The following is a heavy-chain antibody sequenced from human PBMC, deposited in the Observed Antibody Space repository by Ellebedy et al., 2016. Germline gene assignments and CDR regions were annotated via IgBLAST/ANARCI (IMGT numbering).Heavy chain of an antibody. J-gene: IGHJ3*02. Sequence: GGSLRLSXTASGFSFRSYAMNWVRQAPGKGLEWVSYINSGSHVTYYADSVKGRFTISRDNAQNSLYLQMDSLRVEDTAVYYCARKGVDAYAGFDIWGQGTMVTVSS. CDR2: INSGSHVT. V-gene: IGHV3-48*04. CDR1: GFSFRSYA. D-gene: IGHD5/OR15-5a*01. CDR3: ARKGVDAYAGFDI.